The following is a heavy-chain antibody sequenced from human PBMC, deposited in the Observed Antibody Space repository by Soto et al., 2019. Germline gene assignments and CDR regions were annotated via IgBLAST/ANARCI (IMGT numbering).Heavy chain of an antibody. J-gene: IGHJ4*02. CDR3: SRGWTTPDY. CDR2: ISTTSDYI. D-gene: IGHD1-1*01. Sequence: EVQLVESGGGLVKPGGSLGLSCVASGFTFSSYSMNWVRQAPGKGLEWVSSISTTSDYIHYADSVKDRFTISRDNAKNSLYLQMSSLYVDDTAIYYCSRGWTTPDYWGQGILVTVSS. CDR1: GFTFSSYS. V-gene: IGHV3-21*01.